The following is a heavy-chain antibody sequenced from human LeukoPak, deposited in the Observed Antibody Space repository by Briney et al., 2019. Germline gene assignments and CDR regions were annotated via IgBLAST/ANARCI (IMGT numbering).Heavy chain of an antibody. CDR1: GFTFTSSA. CDR2: IVVGSGNT. J-gene: IGHJ4*02. D-gene: IGHD3-9*01. CDR3: AAAYYDILTGYFFVFDY. V-gene: IGHV1-58*01. Sequence: GASVKVSCKASGFTFTSSAVQWVRQARGQRLERIGWIVVGSGNTNYAQKFQERVTITRDMSTSTAYMELSSLRSEDTAVYYCAAAYYDILTGYFFVFDYWGQGTLVTVSS.